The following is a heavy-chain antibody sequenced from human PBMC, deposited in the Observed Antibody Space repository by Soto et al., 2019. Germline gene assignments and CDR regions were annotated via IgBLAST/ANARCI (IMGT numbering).Heavy chain of an antibody. V-gene: IGHV3-48*03. D-gene: IGHD3-16*01. CDR2: ISSSGSTI. CDR3: ERDSVLGTDI. J-gene: IGHJ3*02. Sequence: GGSLRLSCAASGFTFSSYEMNWVRQAPGKGLGWVSYISSSGSTIYYADSVKGRFTISRDNAKNSLYLQMNSLRAEDTAVYYCERDSVLGTDIWGQGTMVTVSS. CDR1: GFTFSSYE.